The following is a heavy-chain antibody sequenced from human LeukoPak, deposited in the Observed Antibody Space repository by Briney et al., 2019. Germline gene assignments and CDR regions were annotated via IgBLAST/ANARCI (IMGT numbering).Heavy chain of an antibody. V-gene: IGHV4-34*01. CDR3: ARFVMGAAIDY. Sequence: SETLSLTCAVYGGSFSGYYWSWIRQPPGKGLEWIGEINHSGSTNYNPSLKSRVTISVDTSKNQFSLKLSSVTAADTAVYYCARFVMGAAIDYWGQGTLVTVSS. CDR1: GGSFSGYY. CDR2: INHSGST. J-gene: IGHJ4*02. D-gene: IGHD1-26*01.